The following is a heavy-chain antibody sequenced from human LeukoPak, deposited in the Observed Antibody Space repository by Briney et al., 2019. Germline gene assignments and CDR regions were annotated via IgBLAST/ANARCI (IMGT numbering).Heavy chain of an antibody. V-gene: IGHV4-61*01. CDR1: GGSVSSGSYY. CDR3: ASDEALSGEGLDY. CDR2: IYYSGTT. D-gene: IGHD3-10*01. J-gene: IGHJ4*02. Sequence: PSETLSLTCTVSGGSVSSGSYYWSWIRLPPGKGLEWIGYIYYSGTTNYNPSLKSRVTISVDTSKNQFSLKLSSVTAADTAVYYCASDEALSGEGLDYWGQGTLVTVSS.